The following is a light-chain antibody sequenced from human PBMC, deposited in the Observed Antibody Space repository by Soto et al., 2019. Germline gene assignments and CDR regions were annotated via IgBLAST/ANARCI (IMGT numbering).Light chain of an antibody. J-gene: IGLJ2*01. V-gene: IGLV1-51*01. CDR2: DNN. CDR1: SSNIGNNY. Sequence: QSVLTQPPSVSAAPGQTVTISCSGSSSNIGNNYVSWYQQLPGTAPKLLIYDNNERPSGIPDRFSGSKSGTSATLGITGLQTGAEADYYCGTWDGSLSAGVFGGGTKLTVL. CDR3: GTWDGSLSAGV.